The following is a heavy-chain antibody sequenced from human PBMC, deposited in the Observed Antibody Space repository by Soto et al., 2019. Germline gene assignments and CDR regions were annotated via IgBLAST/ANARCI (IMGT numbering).Heavy chain of an antibody. D-gene: IGHD2-15*01. Sequence: PSETLSLTCTVSGGSISSSSYYWGWIRQPPGKGLEWIGSIYYSGSTYYNPSLKSRVTISVDTSKNQFSLKLSSVTAADTAVYYCARHQGTGCSGGSCYAFDYWGQGTLVTVSS. CDR2: IYYSGST. V-gene: IGHV4-39*01. J-gene: IGHJ4*02. CDR1: GGSISSSSYY. CDR3: ARHQGTGCSGGSCYAFDY.